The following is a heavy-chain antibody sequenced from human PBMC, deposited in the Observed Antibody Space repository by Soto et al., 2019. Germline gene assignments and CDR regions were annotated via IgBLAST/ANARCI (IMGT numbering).Heavy chain of an antibody. J-gene: IGHJ3*02. D-gene: IGHD4-17*01. CDR1: GFTFSSYG. V-gene: IGHV3-30*03. Sequence: GGSLRLSCAASGFTFSSYGMHWVRQAPGKGLEWVAVISYDGSNKYYADSVKGRFTISRDNSKNTLYLQMNSLRAEDTAVYYCEALDYGNDAFDIWGQGTMVTVSS. CDR3: EALDYGNDAFDI. CDR2: ISYDGSNK.